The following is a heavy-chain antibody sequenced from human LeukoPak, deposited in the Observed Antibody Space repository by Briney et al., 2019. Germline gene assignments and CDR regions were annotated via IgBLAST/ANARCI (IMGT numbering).Heavy chain of an antibody. CDR1: GGSISSSNW. J-gene: IGHJ4*02. CDR3: ARADRYSSFDY. CDR2: INHSGST. Sequence: SETLSLTCTVSGGSISSSNWWSWVRQPPGKGLEWIGEINHSGSTNYNPSLKSRVTISVDTSKNQFSLKLSSVTAADTAVYYCARADRYSSFDYWGQGTLVTVSS. V-gene: IGHV4-4*02. D-gene: IGHD1-26*01.